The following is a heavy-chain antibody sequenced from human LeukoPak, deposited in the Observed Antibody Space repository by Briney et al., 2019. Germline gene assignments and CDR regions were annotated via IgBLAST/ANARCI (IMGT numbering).Heavy chain of an antibody. CDR2: MNPNSGDT. CDR1: GYTFTSYD. Sequence: AASVKVSCKASGYTFTSYDINWVRQATGQGLEWMGWMNPNSGDTGYAQKFQGRVTMTRNTSISTAYMELSSLRSEDTAVYYCARYEPLLRYFQHWGQGTLVTVSS. D-gene: IGHD3-16*01. V-gene: IGHV1-8*01. CDR3: ARYEPLLRYFQH. J-gene: IGHJ1*01.